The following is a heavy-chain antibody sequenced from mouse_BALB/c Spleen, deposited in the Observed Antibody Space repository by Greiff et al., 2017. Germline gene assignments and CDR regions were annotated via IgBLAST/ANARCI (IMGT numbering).Heavy chain of an antibody. D-gene: IGHD2-3*01. J-gene: IGHJ4*01. Sequence: DVQLQESGAELVRSGASVKLSCTASGFNIKDYYMHWVKQRPEQGLEWIGWIDPENGDTEYAPKFQGKATMTADTSSNTAYLQLSSLTSEDTAVYYCNARGDGYLYAMDYWGQGTAVTVSS. CDR1: GFNIKDYY. CDR2: IDPENGDT. V-gene: IGHV14-4*02. CDR3: NARGDGYLYAMDY.